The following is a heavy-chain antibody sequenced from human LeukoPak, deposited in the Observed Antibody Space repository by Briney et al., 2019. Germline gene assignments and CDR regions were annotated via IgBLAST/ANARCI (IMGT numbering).Heavy chain of an antibody. J-gene: IGHJ4*02. D-gene: IGHD1-26*01. CDR1: GFTFNTYN. Sequence: GRSLRLSCAVSGFTFNTYNMNWVRQAPGKGLEWVGRIKAKAHGGTIEYAAPVKGRFTISRDDSKNTLYLQMNSLKTEDTAVYYCTTDGVGVEGATYDNWGQGTLVSVSS. V-gene: IGHV3-15*01. CDR2: IKAKAHGGTI. CDR3: TTDGVGVEGATYDN.